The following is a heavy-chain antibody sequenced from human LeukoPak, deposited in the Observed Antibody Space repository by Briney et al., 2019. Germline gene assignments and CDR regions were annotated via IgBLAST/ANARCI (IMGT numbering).Heavy chain of an antibody. J-gene: IGHJ6*03. Sequence: GGSLRLSCAASGFNFSSFGMHWVRQAPGKGLEWVSYISSSGSTIYYADSVKGRFTISRDNAKNSLYLQMNSLRAEDTAVYYCARSAREYYYMDVWGKGTTVTVSS. CDR3: ARSAREYYYMDV. CDR1: GFNFSSFG. V-gene: IGHV3-48*04. CDR2: ISSSGSTI. D-gene: IGHD2-15*01.